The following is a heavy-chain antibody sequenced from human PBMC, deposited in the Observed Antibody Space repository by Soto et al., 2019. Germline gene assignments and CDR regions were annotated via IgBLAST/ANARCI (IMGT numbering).Heavy chain of an antibody. Sequence: QVQLVESGGGLVKPGGSLRLSCAASGFTFSDSYMSWIRQAPGKGLQWVAYISGSSGYTGYADSVKGRFTISRDNAKNSLYLQMNSLRAEDTAVYYGARDRGGYGPPDVWGQGTTVTVSS. J-gene: IGHJ6*02. CDR3: ARDRGGYGPPDV. V-gene: IGHV3-11*06. CDR1: GFTFSDSY. D-gene: IGHD3-10*01. CDR2: ISGSSGYT.